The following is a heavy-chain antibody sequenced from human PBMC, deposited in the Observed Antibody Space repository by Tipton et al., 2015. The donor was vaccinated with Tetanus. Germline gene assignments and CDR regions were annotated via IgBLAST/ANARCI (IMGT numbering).Heavy chain of an antibody. CDR2: IIPSLAAA. J-gene: IGHJ4*02. Sequence: QSGPEVKKPGSSVMVSCRASGFTFRTYAVTWVRQAPGHGLEWMGRIIPSLAAAAYSPKFRGRLTVTADTSTTTAYMELRSLRSEDTAVYYCAREHGYFDYWGQGTLLTVSS. V-gene: IGHV1-69*04. CDR3: AREHGYFDY. CDR1: GFTFRTYA.